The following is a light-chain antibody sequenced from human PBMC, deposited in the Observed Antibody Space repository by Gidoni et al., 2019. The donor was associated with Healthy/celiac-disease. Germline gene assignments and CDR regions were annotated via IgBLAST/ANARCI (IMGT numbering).Light chain of an antibody. J-gene: IGLJ1*01. CDR3: SSYTSSSTYV. Sequence: QSALTQPAAVSGSPGQAHTISCTGTSSDVGGYNYVSWYQQHPGKAPQLMIYEVSHRPSGVSNLFSGSKSGNTASLTLSGLQAEDEADYYCSSYTSSSTYVFGTGTTVTVL. CDR1: SSDVGGYNY. V-gene: IGLV2-14*01. CDR2: EVS.